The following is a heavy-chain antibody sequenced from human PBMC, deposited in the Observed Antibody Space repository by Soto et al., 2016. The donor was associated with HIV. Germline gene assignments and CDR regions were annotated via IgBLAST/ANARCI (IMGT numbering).Heavy chain of an antibody. Sequence: QVQLVQSGAEVKKPGASVKVSCKVSGYTLTELSMHWVRQAPGQGLEWMGWINPNSGGTNYAQKFQGRVTMTRDTSISTAYMELSRLRSDDTAVYYCARGYPYGSGSYCDYWGQGTLVTVSS. D-gene: IGHD3-10*01. CDR2: INPNSGGT. J-gene: IGHJ4*02. CDR1: GYTLTELS. CDR3: ARGYPYGSGSYCDY. V-gene: IGHV1-2*02.